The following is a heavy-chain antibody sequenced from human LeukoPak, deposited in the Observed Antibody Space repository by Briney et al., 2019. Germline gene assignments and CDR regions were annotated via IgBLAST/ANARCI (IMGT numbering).Heavy chain of an antibody. CDR2: INPSGSST. V-gene: IGHV1-46*01. D-gene: IGHD2-15*01. CDR1: GYTFTSYY. CDR3: ARRAGEYSHPYDY. J-gene: IGHJ4*02. Sequence: ASVKVSCKASGYTFTSYYMHWVRQAPGQGLEWMGLINPSGSSTSYAQKFQGRLSLTRDMSTSTDYMELSSLRSEDTAIYYCARRAGEYSHPYDYWGQGTLVTVSS.